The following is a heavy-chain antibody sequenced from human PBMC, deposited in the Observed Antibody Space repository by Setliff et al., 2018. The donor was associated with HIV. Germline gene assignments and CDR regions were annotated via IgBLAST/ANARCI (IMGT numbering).Heavy chain of an antibody. J-gene: IGHJ6*03. Sequence: PSETLSLTCTVSGGSISSGSYYWTWIRPPAGKGLEWIGHLYTSGDTNYNPDLKSRVAIFVDTSKNQFSLRLRSVTAADTAVYYCAREQRRRSDDDDTLYNYYMDDWGKGTTVTVSS. D-gene: IGHD1-1*01. CDR3: AREQRRRSDDDDTLYNYYMDD. V-gene: IGHV4-61*09. CDR2: LYTSGDT. CDR1: GGSISSGSYY.